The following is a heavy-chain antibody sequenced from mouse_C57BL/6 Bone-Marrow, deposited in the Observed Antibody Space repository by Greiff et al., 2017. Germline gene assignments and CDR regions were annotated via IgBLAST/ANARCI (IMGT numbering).Heavy chain of an antibody. CDR1: GFTFSSYA. CDR3: ARDRNWDEYYFDY. CDR2: ISDGGSYT. Sequence: DVQLVESGGGLVKPGGSLKLSCAASGFTFSSYAMSWVRQTPEKRLEWVATISDGGSYTYYPDNVKGRFTISRDNAKNNLYLQMSHLKSEDTAMYYCARDRNWDEYYFDYWGQGTTLTVSS. J-gene: IGHJ2*01. V-gene: IGHV5-4*01. D-gene: IGHD4-1*01.